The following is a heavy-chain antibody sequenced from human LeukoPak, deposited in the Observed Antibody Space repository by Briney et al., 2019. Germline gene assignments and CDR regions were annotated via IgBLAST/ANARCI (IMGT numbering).Heavy chain of an antibody. V-gene: IGHV3-23*01. J-gene: IGHJ4*02. D-gene: IGHD1-26*01. CDR1: GFTFSSSA. Sequence: GGSLRLSCAASGFTFSSSAMSWVRQVPGKGLEWVSGISASGGSTSYADSVKGRFTISRDNSKNTLYLQMNSLRAEDTAVYYCAKKGATTGDFDYWGQGTLVTVSS. CDR3: AKKGATTGDFDY. CDR2: ISASGGST.